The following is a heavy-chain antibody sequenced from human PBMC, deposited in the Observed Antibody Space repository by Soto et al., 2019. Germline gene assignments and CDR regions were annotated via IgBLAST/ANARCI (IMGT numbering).Heavy chain of an antibody. CDR3: ARGRGSTGYLGREHYLDY. CDR1: GFSVTNNY. V-gene: IGHV3-66*01. Sequence: EVQVVESGGGLVQPGGSLRLSCAASGFSVTNNYMNWVRQAPGKGLEWLSIIDMGGNTYYADSVKDRFTVSRDNSRNTLYLHMDSLRAEDTAVYYCARGRGSTGYLGREHYLDYWGQGTLVTVSP. D-gene: IGHD2-2*01. J-gene: IGHJ4*02. CDR2: IDMGGNT.